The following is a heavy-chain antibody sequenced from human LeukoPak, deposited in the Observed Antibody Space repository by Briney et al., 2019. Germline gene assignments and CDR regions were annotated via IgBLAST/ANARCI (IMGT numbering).Heavy chain of an antibody. CDR3: ARSVLSYYDSSGYNEGDY. CDR2: ISAYNGNT. J-gene: IGHJ4*02. Sequence: GASVKVSYKASGYTFTSYGIGWVRQAPGQGLEWMGWISAYNGNTNYAQKLQGRVTMTTDTSTSTAYMELRSLRADDTAVYYCARSVLSYYDSSGYNEGDYWGQGTLVTVSS. V-gene: IGHV1-18*01. CDR1: GYTFTSYG. D-gene: IGHD3-22*01.